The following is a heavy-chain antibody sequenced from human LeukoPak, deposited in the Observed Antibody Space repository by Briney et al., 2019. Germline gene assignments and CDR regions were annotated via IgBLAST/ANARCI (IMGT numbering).Heavy chain of an antibody. CDR3: ARIPGMAAGSDFYFDY. V-gene: IGHV3-23*01. D-gene: IGHD6-13*01. CDR1: GFTFYTYD. Sequence: GGSLRLSCVASGFTFYTYDMSWVRQVPGKGLEWVSSISYHGHRTYYTDSVKGRFTFSRDNSKNTLYLQLNSLRVEDTAIYYCARIPGMAAGSDFYFDYWGPGTVVTVFS. J-gene: IGHJ4*02. CDR2: ISYHGHRT.